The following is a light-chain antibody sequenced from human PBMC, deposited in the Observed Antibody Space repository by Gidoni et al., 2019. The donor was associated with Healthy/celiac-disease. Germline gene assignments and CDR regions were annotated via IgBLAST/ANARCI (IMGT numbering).Light chain of an antibody. V-gene: IGKV3-11*01. Sequence: EIVFTQSPAILSLSPGARAILSCRASQSVSSYLAWYHQKPGQAPRLLIYDASNRATGIPARFRGSGSGTDFTLTISGLEPKDFAVYYCQQRSNWPLTYGGGTKVEIK. CDR3: QQRSNWPLT. CDR1: QSVSSY. J-gene: IGKJ4*01. CDR2: DAS.